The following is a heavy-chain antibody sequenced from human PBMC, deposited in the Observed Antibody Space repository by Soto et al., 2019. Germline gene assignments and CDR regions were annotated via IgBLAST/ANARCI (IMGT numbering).Heavy chain of an antibody. CDR2: ISGSGGST. CDR3: ASLELWSGDNADAFDI. Sequence: GGSLRLSCAASGFTFSSYAMSWVRQAPGKGLEWVSAISGSGGSTYYADSGKGRFTISRDNSKNTLYLQMNSLRAEDTAVYYCASLELWSGDNADAFDIWGQGTMVTVSS. V-gene: IGHV3-23*01. J-gene: IGHJ3*02. CDR1: GFTFSSYA. D-gene: IGHD3-3*01.